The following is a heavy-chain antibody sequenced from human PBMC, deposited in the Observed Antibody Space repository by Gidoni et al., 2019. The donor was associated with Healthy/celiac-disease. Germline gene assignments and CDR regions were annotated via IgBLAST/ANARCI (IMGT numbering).Heavy chain of an antibody. V-gene: IGHV1-18*01. J-gene: IGHJ6*02. Sequence: QVQLVQSGAEVKKPGASVKVSCKASGYPFTSYGISWVRQAPGQGLEWMGWISAYNGNTNYAQKLQGRVTMTTDTSTSTAYMELRSLRSDDTAVYYCARSNDYSNPYYYYGMDVWGQGTTVTVSS. CDR1: GYPFTSYG. CDR3: ARSNDYSNPYYYYGMDV. D-gene: IGHD4-4*01. CDR2: ISAYNGNT.